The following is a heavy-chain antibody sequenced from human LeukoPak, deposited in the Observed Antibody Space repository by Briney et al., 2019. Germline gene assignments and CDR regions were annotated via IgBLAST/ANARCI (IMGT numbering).Heavy chain of an antibody. D-gene: IGHD3-22*01. CDR1: GFTFSSYA. Sequence: QPGRSLRLSCAASGFTFSSYAMSWDRQAPGKGLEWVSAISGSGGSTYYADSVKGRFTISRDNSKNTLYLQMNSLRAEDTAVYYCAKRMIVVVSGARRGHSLSGFIDYWGQGTLVTVSS. CDR3: AKRMIVVVSGARRGHSLSGFIDY. V-gene: IGHV3-23*01. CDR2: ISGSGGST. J-gene: IGHJ4*02.